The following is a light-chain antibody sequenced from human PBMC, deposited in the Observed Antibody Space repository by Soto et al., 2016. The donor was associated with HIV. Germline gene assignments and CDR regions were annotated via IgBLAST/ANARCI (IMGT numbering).Light chain of an antibody. CDR3: QQTDSSPFT. CDR2: ATY. J-gene: IGKJ3*01. V-gene: IGKV1-12*01. CDR1: QAINSR. Sequence: DIQMTQSPSSVSASVGDRVTITCRASQAINSRLAWYQQNPGKAPEVLITATYTLQDGVPSRFSGSASGGTGTDFTLTIDSLQPEDFATYYCQQTDSSPFTFGPGTKVNV.